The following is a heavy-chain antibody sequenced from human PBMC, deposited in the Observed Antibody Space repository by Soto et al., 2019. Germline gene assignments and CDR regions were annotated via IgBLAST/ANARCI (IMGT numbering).Heavy chain of an antibody. D-gene: IGHD3-22*01. V-gene: IGHV1-69*13. CDR2: IIPIFGTA. CDR1: GGTFSSYA. J-gene: IGHJ4*02. Sequence: SVKVSCKASGGTFSSYAISWVRQAPGQGLEWMGGIIPIFGTANYAQKFQGRVTITADESTSTAYMELSSLRSEDTAVYYCARGYYDSSGYPNFDYWGQGTLVIVSS. CDR3: ARGYYDSSGYPNFDY.